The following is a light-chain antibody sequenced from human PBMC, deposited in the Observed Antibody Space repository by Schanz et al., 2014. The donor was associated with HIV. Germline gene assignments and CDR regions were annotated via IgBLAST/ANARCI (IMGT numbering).Light chain of an antibody. CDR2: GNN. CDR1: SSNIGAGYE. CDR3: CSYAGRYTWV. Sequence: QSVLTQPPSVSGAPGQRVTISCTGSSSNIGAGYEVPWYQLLPGTAPKLLIYGNNNRPSGVPDRFSGSKSGTSASLAITGLQAEDEADYHCCSYAGRYTWVFGTGTKLTVL. V-gene: IGLV1-40*01. J-gene: IGLJ1*01.